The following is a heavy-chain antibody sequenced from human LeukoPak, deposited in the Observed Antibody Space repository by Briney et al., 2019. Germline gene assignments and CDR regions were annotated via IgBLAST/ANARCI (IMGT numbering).Heavy chain of an antibody. CDR3: ARDSAVAGHRAWYFDL. D-gene: IGHD6-19*01. CDR1: GYTFTSYG. CDR2: ISAYNGNT. Sequence: ASVKVSCKASGYTFTSYGISWVRQAPGQGLEWMAWISAYNGNTNYAQKLQGRVTMTTDTSTSTAYMEMRSLRSDDTAVYYCARDSAVAGHRAWYFDLWGRGTLVTVSS. V-gene: IGHV1-18*01. J-gene: IGHJ2*01.